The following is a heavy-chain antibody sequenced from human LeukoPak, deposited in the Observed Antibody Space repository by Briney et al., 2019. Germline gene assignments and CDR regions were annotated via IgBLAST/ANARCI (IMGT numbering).Heavy chain of an antibody. V-gene: IGHV1-69*04. Sequence: SVNLSCTASGRTFSSYAISWVRQPPGQWLEWMGMIIPSRGLDNHGQKLQCRVTITADKATSTAYMELSSLRSEDTAVYYCARERYYDSSGSADYWGQGTLVTVSS. CDR3: ARERYYDSSGSADY. D-gene: IGHD3-22*01. CDR1: GRTFSSYA. CDR2: IIPSRGLD. J-gene: IGHJ4*02.